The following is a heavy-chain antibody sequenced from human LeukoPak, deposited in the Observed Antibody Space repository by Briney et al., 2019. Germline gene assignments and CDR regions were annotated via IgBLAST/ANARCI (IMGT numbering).Heavy chain of an antibody. J-gene: IGHJ4*02. CDR3: AKSFAWELLYYFDY. Sequence: GGSLRLSCAASGFTFGSYGMSWVRQAPGKGLEWVAVISYDGSNKYYADSVKGRFTISRDNSKNTLYLQMNSLRAEDTALYYCAKSFAWELLYYFDYWGQGTLVTVSS. CDR2: ISYDGSNK. CDR1: GFTFGSYG. V-gene: IGHV3-30*18. D-gene: IGHD1-26*01.